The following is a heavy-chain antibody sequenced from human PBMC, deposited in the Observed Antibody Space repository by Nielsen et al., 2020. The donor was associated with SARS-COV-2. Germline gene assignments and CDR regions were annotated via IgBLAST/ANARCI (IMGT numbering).Heavy chain of an antibody. CDR3: ARERLGIVY. Sequence: GESRKISCAGSGFTLSGYWMTWVRQAPGKGLEWVANINQDGDEKYYVDSVKGRFTVSRDNAKNALYLQMHSLRVEDTALYYCARERLGIVYWGQGTLVTVSS. V-gene: IGHV3-7*05. J-gene: IGHJ4*02. D-gene: IGHD1-26*01. CDR1: GFTLSGYW. CDR2: INQDGDEK.